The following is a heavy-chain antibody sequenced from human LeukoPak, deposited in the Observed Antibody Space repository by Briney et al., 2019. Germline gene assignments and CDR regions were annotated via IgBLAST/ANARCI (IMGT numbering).Heavy chain of an antibody. V-gene: IGHV3-30*04. D-gene: IGHD6-13*01. CDR2: ISYDGSNK. Sequence: GGSLRLSCAASGLTFSSYAMHWVRQAPGKGLEWVAVISYDGSNKYYADSVKGRFTISRDNSKNTLYLQMNSLRAEDTAVYYCARGSRRGGIAAAGNWFDPWGQGTLVTVSS. CDR3: ARGSRRGGIAAAGNWFDP. CDR1: GLTFSSYA. J-gene: IGHJ5*02.